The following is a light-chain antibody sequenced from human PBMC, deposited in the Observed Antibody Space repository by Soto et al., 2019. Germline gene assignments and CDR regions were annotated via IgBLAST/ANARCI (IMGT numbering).Light chain of an antibody. CDR3: LQDCTYPWT. CDR2: GAS. Sequence: AIQMTQSPSSLSASVGDRVTITCRASQAIRNDLGWYQQKPGKAPNLLIFGASNLQVGVPVRFSASGSGTNFTLTISNLQPEDFASYYCLQDCTYPWTFGQGTRWIS. V-gene: IGKV1-6*01. CDR1: QAIRND. J-gene: IGKJ1*01.